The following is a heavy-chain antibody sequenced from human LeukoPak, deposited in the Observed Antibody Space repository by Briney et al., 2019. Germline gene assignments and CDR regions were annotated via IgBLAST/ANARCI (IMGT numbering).Heavy chain of an antibody. CDR2: IKSKADGGTT. J-gene: IGHJ5*02. CDR1: GFTFNSYW. Sequence: GGSLRLSCAASGFTFNSYWMSWVRQAPGKGLEWVGRIKSKADGGTTDYAAPVKGRFTVSRDDSKNTLYLQMNSLKTEDTGVYYCTTLTRWFDPWGQGTLVTVSS. CDR3: TTLTRWFDP. D-gene: IGHD3-9*01. V-gene: IGHV3-15*01.